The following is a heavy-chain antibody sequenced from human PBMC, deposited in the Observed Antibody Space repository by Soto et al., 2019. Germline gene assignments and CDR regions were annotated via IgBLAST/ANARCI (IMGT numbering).Heavy chain of an antibody. D-gene: IGHD1-1*01. J-gene: IGHJ3*02. Sequence: EVQLVESGGGLVKPGGSLRLSCAAYGFTFSSYSMNWVRQAPGKGLEWVSSISSSSSYIYYADSVKGRFTISRDNAKNSLYLQMNSLRAEDTAVYYCARSRVQGAFDIWGQGTMVTVSS. V-gene: IGHV3-21*01. CDR3: ARSRVQGAFDI. CDR1: GFTFSSYS. CDR2: ISSSSSYI.